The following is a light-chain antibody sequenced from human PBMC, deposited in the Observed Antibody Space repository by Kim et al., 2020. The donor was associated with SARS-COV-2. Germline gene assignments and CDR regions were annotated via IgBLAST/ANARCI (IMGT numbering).Light chain of an antibody. CDR3: QQYHNWPRGT. CDR2: GAS. Sequence: EIVMTQSPATLSVSPGERATLSCRASQSVNSNLAWYQQKPGQAPRLLIYGASTRATGIPARFSGSGSGTDFILTISSLQSEDFAVYYCQQYHNWPRGTSGQGTKVDIK. CDR1: QSVNSN. J-gene: IGKJ1*01. V-gene: IGKV3-15*01.